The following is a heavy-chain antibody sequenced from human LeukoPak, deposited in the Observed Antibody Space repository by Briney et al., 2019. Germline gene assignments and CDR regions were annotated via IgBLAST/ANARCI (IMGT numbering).Heavy chain of an antibody. CDR1: GFTFSNSA. Sequence: GGSLRLSCAASGFTFSNSAMTWVRQAPGKGLEWVSTISASGGTTSYADSVKGRFTISRDTSKNTLYLQMNSLRAEDTAVYYCARHLNYYLDYWGQGTLVTVSS. D-gene: IGHD3-10*01. CDR2: ISASGGTT. J-gene: IGHJ4*02. CDR3: ARHLNYYLDY. V-gene: IGHV3-23*01.